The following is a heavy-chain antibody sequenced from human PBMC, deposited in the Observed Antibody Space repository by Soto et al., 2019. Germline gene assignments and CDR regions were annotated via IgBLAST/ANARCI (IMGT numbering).Heavy chain of an antibody. CDR2: ISYDGSNK. CDR3: AKGRTDSSSWHLYYYYGMDV. CDR1: GFTFSSYG. D-gene: IGHD6-13*01. J-gene: IGHJ6*02. V-gene: IGHV3-30*18. Sequence: QVQLVESGGGVVQPGRSLRLSCAASGFTFSSYGMHWVRQAPGKGLEWVAVISYDGSNKYYADSVKGRFTISRDNSKNTLYQQMNSLRAEDTAVYYCAKGRTDSSSWHLYYYYGMDVWGQGTTVTVSS.